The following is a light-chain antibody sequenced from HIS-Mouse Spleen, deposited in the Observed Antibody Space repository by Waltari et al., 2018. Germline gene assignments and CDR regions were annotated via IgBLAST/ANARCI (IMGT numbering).Light chain of an antibody. CDR1: NIGRKS. J-gene: IGLJ1*01. Sequence: SYVLTQPPSVSVAPGKTARITCGGNNIGRKSVHGYQQKPGQAPVLVVYDDRDRPSGIPERFSGSNSGNTATLTISRVEAGDEADYYCQVWDSSSDHPYVFGTGTKVTVL. V-gene: IGLV3-21*03. CDR2: DDR. CDR3: QVWDSSSDHPYV.